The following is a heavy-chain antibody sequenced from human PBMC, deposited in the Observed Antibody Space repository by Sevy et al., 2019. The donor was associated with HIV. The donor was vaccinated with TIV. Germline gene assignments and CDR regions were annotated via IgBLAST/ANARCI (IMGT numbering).Heavy chain of an antibody. CDR2: ISSSSSYI. Sequence: GGSLRLSCAASGFTFSSYSMNWVRQAPGKGLEWVSSISSSSSYIYYADSVKGRFTISRDNAKNSLYLQMNSLRAEDTAVYYCARGKDSDSSGYYSHWGQGTLVTVSS. D-gene: IGHD3-22*01. CDR1: GFTFSSYS. CDR3: ARGKDSDSSGYYSH. V-gene: IGHV3-21*01. J-gene: IGHJ4*02.